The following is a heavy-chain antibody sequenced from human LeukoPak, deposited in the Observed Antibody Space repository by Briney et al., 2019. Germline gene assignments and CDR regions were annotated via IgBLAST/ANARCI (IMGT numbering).Heavy chain of an antibody. CDR1: GFSFSIHD. V-gene: IGHV3-23*01. CDR2: ISNSDNST. D-gene: IGHD4-23*01. CDR3: AKDFERAAGGLLDY. J-gene: IGHJ4*02. Sequence: GGSLRLSCAASGFSFSIHDMTWVRQAPGKGLEWVSTISNSDNSTYYADSVKGRLTISRDNSKNTLYLQMNSLRAEDTAVYYCAKDFERAAGGLLDYWGQGTLVTVSS.